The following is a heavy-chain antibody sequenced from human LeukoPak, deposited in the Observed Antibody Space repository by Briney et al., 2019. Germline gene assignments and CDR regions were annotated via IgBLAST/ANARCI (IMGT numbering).Heavy chain of an antibody. Sequence: PSETLSLTCTVSGGSISSYYWSWIRLPPGKGLEWIGYVHYSGSTSYNPSLKSRVTISVDTSKNQFSLKLTSVTAPDTAVYYCARHISGNYGGYFDYWGQGTLVAVSS. J-gene: IGHJ4*02. CDR3: ARHISGNYGGYFDY. D-gene: IGHD1-26*01. V-gene: IGHV4-59*08. CDR2: VHYSGST. CDR1: GGSISSYY.